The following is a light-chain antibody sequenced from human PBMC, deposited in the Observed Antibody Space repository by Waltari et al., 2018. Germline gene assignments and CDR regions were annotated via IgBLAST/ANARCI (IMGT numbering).Light chain of an antibody. V-gene: IGLV1-44*01. CDR3: ASWDDSLNGHWV. CDR1: SSNLGNNV. Sequence: QSVLTQPPSASGTPGQRVTISCSGTSSNLGNNVVNWYQQVPGTAPKLLIYRNDRRPSGVPDRFSASKSGTSASLAISGLQSEDEAEYYYASWDDSLNGHWVFGGGTKVTVL. CDR2: RND. J-gene: IGLJ3*02.